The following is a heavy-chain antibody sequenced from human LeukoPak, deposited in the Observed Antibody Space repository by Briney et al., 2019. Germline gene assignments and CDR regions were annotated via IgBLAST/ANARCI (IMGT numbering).Heavy chain of an antibody. CDR3: ARARIAAAGPDAFDI. CDR2: INHSGST. J-gene: IGHJ3*02. CDR1: GGSFSGYY. D-gene: IGHD6-13*01. Sequence: SETLSLTCAVYGGSFSGYYWSWIRQPPGKGLEWIGEINHSGSTNYNPSLKSRVTISVDTSENQFSLKLSSVTAADTAVYYCARARIAAAGPDAFDIWGQGTMVTVSS. V-gene: IGHV4-34*01.